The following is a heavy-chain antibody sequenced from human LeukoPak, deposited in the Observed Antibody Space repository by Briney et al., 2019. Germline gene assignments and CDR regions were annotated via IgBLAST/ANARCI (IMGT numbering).Heavy chain of an antibody. CDR2: IYYTGNT. V-gene: IGHV4-59*01. Sequence: SETLSLTCTVSAGSISGYYWNWIRQPPGKGLEWIGNIYYTGNTDYNRSLKSRVTISIDTSKNQFSLKLSSVTAADTALYYCARERVIATTYDAFDIWGQGTMVTVSS. J-gene: IGHJ3*02. CDR3: ARERVIATTYDAFDI. CDR1: AGSISGYY. D-gene: IGHD2-15*01.